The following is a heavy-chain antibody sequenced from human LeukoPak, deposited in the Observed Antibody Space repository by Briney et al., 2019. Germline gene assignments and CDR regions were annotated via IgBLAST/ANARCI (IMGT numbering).Heavy chain of an antibody. D-gene: IGHD1-14*01. Sequence: GGSLRLSCAASGFNFRAYWMSWARQVPGKGLEWVASLNQDADREYYVDSVKGRFTISRDNAKNSLYLQMDSLRVEDTAVYYCARATTASARDHWGQGTLVTVSS. J-gene: IGHJ4*02. CDR1: GFNFRAYW. CDR3: ARATTASARDH. CDR2: LNQDADRE. V-gene: IGHV3-7*01.